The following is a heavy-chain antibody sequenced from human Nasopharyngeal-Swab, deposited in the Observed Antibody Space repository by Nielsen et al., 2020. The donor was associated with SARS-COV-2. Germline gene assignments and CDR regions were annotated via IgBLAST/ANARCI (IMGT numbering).Heavy chain of an antibody. Sequence: GGSLRLSCAASGFIFSDRYMDWVRQAPGKGLEWVSAISSTGDYIYYAASVKGRFTISRDNAKNSVYLQMNSLKGEDTAIYYCARDTPAMFAFWGQGTLVTVSS. CDR3: ARDTPAMFAF. CDR1: GFIFSDRY. V-gene: IGHV3-21*01. CDR2: ISSTGDYI. J-gene: IGHJ4*02.